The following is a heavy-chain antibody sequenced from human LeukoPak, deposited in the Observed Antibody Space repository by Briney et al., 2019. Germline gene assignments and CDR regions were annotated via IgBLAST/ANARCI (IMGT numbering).Heavy chain of an antibody. CDR1: GFTFSNYG. Sequence: GGSLRLSCGASGFTFSNYGMHWVRHAPGKGLEWVAFIRYDGSNKYYADSVKVRFTISRDDSKSTVYLQMNSLRAEDTAVYYCAKDSARIAVAGTPNYWGQGTLVTVSS. J-gene: IGHJ4*02. V-gene: IGHV3-30*02. CDR3: AKDSARIAVAGTPNY. CDR2: IRYDGSNK. D-gene: IGHD6-19*01.